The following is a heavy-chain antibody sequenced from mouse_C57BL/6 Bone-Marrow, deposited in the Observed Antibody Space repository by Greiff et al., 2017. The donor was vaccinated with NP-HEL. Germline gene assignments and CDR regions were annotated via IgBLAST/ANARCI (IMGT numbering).Heavy chain of an antibody. V-gene: IGHV1-74*01. J-gene: IGHJ2*01. D-gene: IGHD2-2*01. CDR2: IHPSDSDT. CDR1: GYTFTSYW. CDR3: AIHYGYGEIFDY. Sequence: VQLQQPGAELVKPGASVKVSCKASGYTFTSYWMHWVKQRPGQGLEWIGRIHPSDSDTNYNQKFKGKATLTVGKSSSTAYMQLSSLTSEESAVCYCAIHYGYGEIFDYWGQGTTLTVSS.